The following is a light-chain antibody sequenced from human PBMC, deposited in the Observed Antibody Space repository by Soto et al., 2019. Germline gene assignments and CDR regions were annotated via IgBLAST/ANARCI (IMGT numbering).Light chain of an antibody. CDR3: CSYAGSYTCYV. J-gene: IGLJ1*01. CDR1: SSDVGGYNY. V-gene: IGLV2-11*01. CDR2: DVS. Sequence: QSALTQPRSVSGSPGQSVTISCTGTSSDVGGYNYVSWYQQHPGKAPKLMIYDVSKRPSGVPDRFSGSKSGNTASLTISGLQAEDEADYYCCSYAGSYTCYVFRTGTKVTVL.